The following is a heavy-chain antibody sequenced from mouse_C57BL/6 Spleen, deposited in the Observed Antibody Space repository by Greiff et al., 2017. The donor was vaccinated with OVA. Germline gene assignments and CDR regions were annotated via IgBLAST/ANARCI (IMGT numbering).Heavy chain of an antibody. CDR3: ARPQYYGSSPGYWYFDV. CDR1: GYTFTSYW. J-gene: IGHJ1*03. V-gene: IGHV1-55*01. Sequence: QVQLKQPGAELVKPGASVKMSCKASGYTFTSYWITWVKQRPGQGLEWIGDIYPGSGSTNYNEKFKSKATLTVDTSSSTAYMQLSSLTSEDSAVYYCARPQYYGSSPGYWYFDVWGTGTTVTVSS. D-gene: IGHD1-1*01. CDR2: IYPGSGST.